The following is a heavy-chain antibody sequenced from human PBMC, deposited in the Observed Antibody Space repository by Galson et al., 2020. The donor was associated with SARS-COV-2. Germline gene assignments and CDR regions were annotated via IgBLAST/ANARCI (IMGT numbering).Heavy chain of an antibody. CDR3: VKALSGYHSPES. J-gene: IGHJ5*02. CDR1: GGSISSGGYY. V-gene: IGHV4-39*01. Sequence: SETLSLTCTVSGGSISSGGYYCSWIRQPPGTGLEWIAYADYYSGSTFYNPSLKRRVIMAIDTSKNQFSLKMSSLTAADTAVYYCVKALSGYHSPESWGQGTLVTVSS. CDR2: ADYYSGST. D-gene: IGHD3-22*01.